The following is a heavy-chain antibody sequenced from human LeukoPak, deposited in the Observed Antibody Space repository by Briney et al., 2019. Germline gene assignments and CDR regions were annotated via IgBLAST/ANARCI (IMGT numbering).Heavy chain of an antibody. J-gene: IGHJ3*02. CDR2: INHSGST. Sequence: SETLSLTCTVSGDSISSSTYYWGWIRQPPGKGLEWIGEINHSGSTNYNPSLKSRVTISVDTSKNQFSLKLSSVTAADTAVYYCARTDNWNDAFDIWGQGTMVTVSS. CDR3: ARTDNWNDAFDI. CDR1: GDSISSSTYY. V-gene: IGHV4-39*07. D-gene: IGHD1-20*01.